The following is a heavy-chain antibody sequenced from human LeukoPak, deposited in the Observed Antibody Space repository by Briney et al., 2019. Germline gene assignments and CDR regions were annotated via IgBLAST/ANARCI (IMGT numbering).Heavy chain of an antibody. CDR3: ARSVYPTVTTPFDY. CDR2: ISWNSGSI. J-gene: IGHJ4*02. D-gene: IGHD4-23*01. CDR1: GFTFDDYA. Sequence: GRSLRLSCAASGFTFDDYAMHWVRQAPGKGLEWVSGISWNSGSIGYADSVKGRFTISRDNSKNTLYLQMNSLRAEDTAVYYCARSVYPTVTTPFDYWGQGTLVTVSS. V-gene: IGHV3-9*01.